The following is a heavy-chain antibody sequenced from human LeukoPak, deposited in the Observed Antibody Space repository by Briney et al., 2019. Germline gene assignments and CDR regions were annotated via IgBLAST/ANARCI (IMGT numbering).Heavy chain of an antibody. J-gene: IGHJ4*02. D-gene: IGHD1-26*01. CDR3: ARVVGRIPYFDY. CDR1: GYTFTGYY. V-gene: IGHV1-2*02. CDR2: INPNSGGT. Sequence: ASVKVSCKASGYTFTGYYMHWLRQAPGQGLEWMGWINPNSGGTNYAQKFQGRVTMTRDTSISTAYMELSRLRSDDTAVYYCARVVGRIPYFDYWGQGTLVTVSS.